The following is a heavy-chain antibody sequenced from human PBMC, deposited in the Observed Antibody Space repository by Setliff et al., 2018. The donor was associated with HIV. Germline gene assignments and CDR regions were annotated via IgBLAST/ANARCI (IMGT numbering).Heavy chain of an antibody. V-gene: IGHV5-10-1*01. CDR3: ARHKNGGYSLDN. CDR1: GYIFTSYW. CDR2: IDPSDSYT. D-gene: IGHD2-15*01. J-gene: IGHJ4*02. Sequence: GESLKISCKGSGYIFTSYWISWLRQMPGKGLEWMGTIDPSDSYTNYSPSFQGHVTISADKSISTAYLQCSSLKASDTAMYYCARHKNGGYSLDNWGQGTLVTVSS.